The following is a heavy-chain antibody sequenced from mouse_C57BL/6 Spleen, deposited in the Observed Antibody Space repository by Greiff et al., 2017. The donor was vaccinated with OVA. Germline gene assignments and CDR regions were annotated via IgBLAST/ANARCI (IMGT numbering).Heavy chain of an antibody. CDR3: ARSHY. J-gene: IGHJ2*01. Sequence: LVESGPELVKPGASVKISCKASGYSFTGYYMNWVKQSPEKSLEWIGEINPSTGGTTYNQKFKAKATLTVDKSSSTAYMQLKSLTSEDSAVYYCARSHYWGQGTTLTVSS. CDR1: GYSFTGYY. V-gene: IGHV1-42*01. CDR2: INPSTGGT.